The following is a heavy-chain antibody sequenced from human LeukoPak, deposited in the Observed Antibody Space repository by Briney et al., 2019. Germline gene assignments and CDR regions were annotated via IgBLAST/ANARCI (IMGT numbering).Heavy chain of an antibody. D-gene: IGHD3-10*01. CDR2: ISGSGGST. V-gene: IGHV3-23*01. J-gene: IGHJ4*02. Sequence: GGSLRLSCAASGFTFSSYGMSWVRQAPGKGLEWVSAISGSGGSTYYADSVKGRFTISRDNAKNSLYLQMNSLRAEDTAVYYCARGEYGSGSYHIDYWGQGTLVTVSS. CDR3: ARGEYGSGSYHIDY. CDR1: GFTFSSYG.